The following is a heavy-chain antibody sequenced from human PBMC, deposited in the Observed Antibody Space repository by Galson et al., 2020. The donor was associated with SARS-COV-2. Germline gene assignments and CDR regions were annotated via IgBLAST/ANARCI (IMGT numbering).Heavy chain of an antibody. CDR3: ATAPVVTPRGEHSWFDP. Sequence: ASVKVSCKVYGYTLTELSMHWVRQAPGKGLEWMGGFDPEDGETIYAQKFQGRVTMTEDTSTDTAYMELSSLRSEDTAVYYCATAPVVTPRGEHSWFDPWGQGTLVTVSS. V-gene: IGHV1-24*01. CDR2: FDPEDGET. D-gene: IGHD2-21*02. CDR1: GYTLTELS. J-gene: IGHJ5*02.